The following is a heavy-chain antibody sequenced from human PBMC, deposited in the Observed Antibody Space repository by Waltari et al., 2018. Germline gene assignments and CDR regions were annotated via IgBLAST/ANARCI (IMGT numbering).Heavy chain of an antibody. J-gene: IGHJ4*02. Sequence: QLQESGPGLATPSGPLSLTSTVSGDSMTSNIRWSWVRQPPEKGLEWIGQSHRRGRTNYNPSLESRVTISIDTANKQLSLKLTSTTSADTAVYYCARDRGRGLYLDSWGQGILVTVSP. CDR3: ARDRGRGLYLDS. V-gene: IGHV4-4*02. CDR2: SHRRGRT. CDR1: GDSMTSNIR. D-gene: IGHD2-15*01.